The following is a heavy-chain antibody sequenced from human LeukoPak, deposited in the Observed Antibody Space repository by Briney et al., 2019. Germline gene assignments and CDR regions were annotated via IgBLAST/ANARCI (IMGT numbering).Heavy chain of an antibody. CDR2: ISAYNGNT. CDR1: GYTLTSYG. CDR3: ARGPYSSSWLYYYYYMDV. V-gene: IGHV1-18*01. Sequence: ASVKVSCKASGYTLTSYGISWVRQAPGQGLEWMRWISAYNGNTNYAQKLQGRVTMTTDASTSTAYMELSSLRSEDTAVYYCARGPYSSSWLYYYYYMDVWGKGTTVTVSS. D-gene: IGHD6-13*01. J-gene: IGHJ6*03.